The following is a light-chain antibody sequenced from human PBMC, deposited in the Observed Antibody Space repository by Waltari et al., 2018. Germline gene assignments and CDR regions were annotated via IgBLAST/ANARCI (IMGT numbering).Light chain of an antibody. CDR3: QAWDSSTAVV. J-gene: IGLJ2*01. Sequence: SYELTQPPSVSVSPGQTASITCPGDKLGDKYACWYQQKPGQSHVLVIYQDSKRPSGTPERFSGSNSGNTATLTISGTQAMDEADYYCQAWDSSTAVVFGGGTKLTVL. CDR1: KLGDKY. CDR2: QDS. V-gene: IGLV3-1*01.